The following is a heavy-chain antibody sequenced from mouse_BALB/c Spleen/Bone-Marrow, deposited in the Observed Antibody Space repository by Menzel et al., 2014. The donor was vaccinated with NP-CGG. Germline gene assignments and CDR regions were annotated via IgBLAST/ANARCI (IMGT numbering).Heavy chain of an antibody. CDR3: TRGLLRRGGYFDV. V-gene: IGHV1-5*01. Sequence: EVKLVESGTVLARPGASVKMSCKASGYSFXSYWMHWVEQRPGQCLEWIGAIYPGNSDTSYNQKFKGKAKLTAVTSASTAYMELSSLTNEDSAVYYCTRGLLRRGGYFDVWGAGTTVTVSS. D-gene: IGHD2-3*01. CDR1: GYSFXSYW. J-gene: IGHJ1*01. CDR2: IYPGNSDT.